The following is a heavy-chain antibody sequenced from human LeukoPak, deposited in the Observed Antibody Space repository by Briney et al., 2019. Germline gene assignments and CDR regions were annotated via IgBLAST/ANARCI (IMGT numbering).Heavy chain of an antibody. CDR3: AKDSRYGSSGYYFDY. J-gene: IGHJ4*02. Sequence: GGSLRLSCAASGFTFSSYAMSWVRQAPGRGLEWVSAISGSGGSTYYADSVKGRFTISRDNSKNTLYLQMNSLRAEDTAVYYCAKDSRYGSSGYYFDYWGQGTLATVSS. D-gene: IGHD3-22*01. CDR1: GFTFSSYA. CDR2: ISGSGGST. V-gene: IGHV3-23*01.